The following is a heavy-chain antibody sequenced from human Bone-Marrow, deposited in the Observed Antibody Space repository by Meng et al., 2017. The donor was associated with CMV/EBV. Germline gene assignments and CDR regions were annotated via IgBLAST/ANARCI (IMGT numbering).Heavy chain of an antibody. CDR3: ARRGIRDAGGYFDC. D-gene: IGHD3-10*01. V-gene: IGHV4-39*07. J-gene: IGHJ4*02. CDR2: VFHTGSP. Sequence: SETLSLTCTVSGGSISSSSYYWGWIRQPPGKGLEWIGEVFHTGSPGYNPSLKSRVTISVDKSNNQLSLNVNSVTAADTAVYYCARRGIRDAGGYFDCWGQGTLVTVSS. CDR1: GGSISSSSYY.